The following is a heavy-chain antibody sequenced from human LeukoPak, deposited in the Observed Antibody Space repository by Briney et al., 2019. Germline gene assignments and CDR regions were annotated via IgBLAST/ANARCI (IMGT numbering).Heavy chain of an antibody. CDR3: ARDAAYQLLWGGNWFDP. CDR1: GFTFDDYG. V-gene: IGHV3-20*04. D-gene: IGHD2-2*01. CDR2: INWNGGST. Sequence: PGGSLRLSCAASGFTFDDYGMSWVRQAPGKGLEWVSGINWNGGSTGYADSVKGRFTISRDNDKTSLYLQMNSLRAEDTALYYCARDAAYQLLWGGNWFDPWGQGTLVTVSS. J-gene: IGHJ5*02.